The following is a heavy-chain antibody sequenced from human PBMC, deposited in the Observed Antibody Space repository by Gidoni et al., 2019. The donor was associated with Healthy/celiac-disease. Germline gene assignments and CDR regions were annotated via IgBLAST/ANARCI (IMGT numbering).Heavy chain of an antibody. J-gene: IGHJ6*02. CDR1: GGSIIRSSYY. V-gene: IGHV4-39*01. Sequence: QLQLQESGPGLVKPSETLSLTCTVSGGSIIRSSYYWGWIRQPPGKGLEWIGSIYYSGSTYYNPSLKSRVTISVDTSKNQFSLKLSSVTAADTAVYYCARHGEYCGGDCYSGLWYYGMDVWGQGTTVTVSS. CDR3: ARHGEYCGGDCYSGLWYYGMDV. D-gene: IGHD2-21*02. CDR2: IYYSGST.